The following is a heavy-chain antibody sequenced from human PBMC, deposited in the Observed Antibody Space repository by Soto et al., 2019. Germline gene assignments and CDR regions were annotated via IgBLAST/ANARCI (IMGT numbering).Heavy chain of an antibody. D-gene: IGHD2-2*01. CDR3: ARVPGYCSSTSCFADY. V-gene: IGHV1-18*01. CDR2: ISAYNGNT. Sequence: ASVKVSCKASGYTFTSYGISWVRQAPGQGLEWMGWISAYNGNTNYAQKLQGRVTMTTDTSTSTAYMELRSLRSDDTAVYYCARVPGYCSSTSCFADYWGQGTLVTVSS. J-gene: IGHJ4*02. CDR1: GYTFTSYG.